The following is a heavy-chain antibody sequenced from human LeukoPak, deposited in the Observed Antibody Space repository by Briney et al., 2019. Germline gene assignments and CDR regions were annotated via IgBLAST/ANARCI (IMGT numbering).Heavy chain of an antibody. CDR1: GFTFTTYA. V-gene: IGHV3-23*01. D-gene: IGHD6-19*01. CDR2: ISKSGGST. J-gene: IGHJ6*02. Sequence: GGSLRLSCAASGFTFTTYAMSWVRQAPGKGLEWVSLISKSGGSTYYAESVKGRFAISRDNSKNTLYLQMNSLRAEDTAVYYCAKYISGSDYYYYGMDVWGQGTTVTVSS. CDR3: AKYISGSDYYYYGMDV.